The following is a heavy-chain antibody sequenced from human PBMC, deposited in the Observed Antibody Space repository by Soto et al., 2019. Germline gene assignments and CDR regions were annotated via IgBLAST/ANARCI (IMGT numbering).Heavy chain of an antibody. J-gene: IGHJ6*03. CDR3: AREGLTTHYYYMDV. V-gene: IGHV3-20*01. D-gene: IGHD1-1*01. Sequence: GGSLRLSCAASGFTFDDYGMSWVRQAPGKGLEWVSGINWNGGSTGYADSVKGRFTISRDNAKNSLYLQMNSLRAEDTALYHCAREGLTTHYYYMDVWGKGTTVTVSS. CDR2: INWNGGST. CDR1: GFTFDDYG.